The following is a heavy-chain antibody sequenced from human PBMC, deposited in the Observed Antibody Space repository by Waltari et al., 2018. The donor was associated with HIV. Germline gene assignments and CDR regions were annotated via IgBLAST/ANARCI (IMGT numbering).Heavy chain of an antibody. Sequence: QVQLQQWGTGLLKPSGTLSLRCAISGTSFSGYYWRWIRQSPALGLEWIGEVRHSGDTNYNPSFAGRVSISADISKNQLSLNLTSLTAADTGVYFCARGSQHHDHWGQGTPVTVSS. CDR2: VRHSGDT. V-gene: IGHV4-34*01. CDR3: ARGSQHHDH. CDR1: GTSFSGYY. J-gene: IGHJ5*02.